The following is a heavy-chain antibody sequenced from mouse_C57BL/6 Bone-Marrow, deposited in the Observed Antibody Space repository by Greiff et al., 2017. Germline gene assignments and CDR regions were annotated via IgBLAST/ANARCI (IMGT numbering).Heavy chain of an antibody. V-gene: IGHV1-85*01. CDR2: IYPRDGST. Sequence: VQLKESGPELVKPGASVKLSCKASGYTFTSYDINWVKQRPGQGLEWIGWIYPRDGSTKYNEKFKGKATLTVDTSSSTAYMELRSLTSEDSAVYFCARFEFDGSSWDWYFDVGGTGTTVTVSS. CDR3: ARFEFDGSSWDWYFDV. D-gene: IGHD1-1*01. J-gene: IGHJ1*03. CDR1: GYTFTSYD.